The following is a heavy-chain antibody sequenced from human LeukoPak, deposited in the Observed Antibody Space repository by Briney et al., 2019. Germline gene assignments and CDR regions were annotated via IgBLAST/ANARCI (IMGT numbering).Heavy chain of an antibody. CDR1: RGTFSSYA. CDR2: IIPIFGTA. J-gene: IGHJ4*02. D-gene: IGHD2-8*01. CDR3: ASTDCTNGVCYTCDY. Sequence: SVKVSCKASRGTFSSYAISWVRQAPGQGLEWMGRIIPIFGTANYAQKFQGRVTITTDGSTSTAYMELSSLRSEDTAVYYCASTDCTNGVCYTCDYWGQGTLVTVSS. V-gene: IGHV1-69*05.